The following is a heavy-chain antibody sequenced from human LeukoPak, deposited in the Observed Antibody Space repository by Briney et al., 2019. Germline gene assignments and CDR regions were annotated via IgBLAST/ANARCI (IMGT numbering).Heavy chain of an antibody. CDR3: TRVKYCSGGSCYPLDY. Sequence: GGSLRLSCTASGFTFGDYAMSWVRQAPGKGLERGGFIRSKAYGGTTEYAASVKGRFTTSRDDSKSIAYLQMNSLKTEDTAVYYCTRVKYCSGGSCYPLDYWGQGTLVTVSS. D-gene: IGHD2-15*01. CDR2: IRSKAYGGTT. CDR1: GFTFGDYA. V-gene: IGHV3-49*04. J-gene: IGHJ4*02.